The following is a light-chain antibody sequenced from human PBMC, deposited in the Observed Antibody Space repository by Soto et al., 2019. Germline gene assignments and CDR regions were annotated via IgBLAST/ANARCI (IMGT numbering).Light chain of an antibody. J-gene: IGKJ2*01. CDR2: GAS. V-gene: IGKV3-15*01. CDR1: QSVASN. Sequence: ELVMTQSPASLSVSPGDGATLSCRASQSVASNVAWYQQKPGQGPRLLIHGASTRAVGVPARFSGTGSGTDFTLTISSLQSEDFAVYYCQKYHNWPPQYTFGQGTTLQSK. CDR3: QKYHNWPPQYT.